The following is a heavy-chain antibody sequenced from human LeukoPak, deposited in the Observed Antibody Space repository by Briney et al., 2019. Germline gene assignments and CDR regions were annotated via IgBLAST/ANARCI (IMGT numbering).Heavy chain of an antibody. CDR3: ARGRFSPAASMFDP. V-gene: IGHV4-34*01. CDR1: GGSFSGYY. D-gene: IGHD2-2*01. J-gene: IGHJ5*02. Sequence: AETLSLTCAVYGGSFSGYYWSWIRQPPGKGLEWIGEINHSGSTNYNPSLKSRVTISVDTSKNQFSLKQRSVTAADTAVYYCARGRFSPAASMFDPWGQGTLVTVSS. CDR2: INHSGST.